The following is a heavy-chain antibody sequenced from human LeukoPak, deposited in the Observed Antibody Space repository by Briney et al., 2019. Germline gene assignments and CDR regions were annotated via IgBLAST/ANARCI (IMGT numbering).Heavy chain of an antibody. CDR2: INPNSGGT. Sequence: ASVKVSCKASGYTFTGYYMHWVRQAPGQGLEWMGWINPNSGGTNYAQKFQGWDTMTRDTSISTAYMELSRLRSDDTAVYYCARGETGFGDFDYWGQGTLVTVSS. D-gene: IGHD3-10*01. J-gene: IGHJ4*02. CDR3: ARGETGFGDFDY. CDR1: GYTFTGYY. V-gene: IGHV1-2*04.